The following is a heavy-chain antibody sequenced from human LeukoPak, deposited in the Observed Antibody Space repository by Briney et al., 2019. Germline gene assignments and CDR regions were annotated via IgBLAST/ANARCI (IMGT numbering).Heavy chain of an antibody. J-gene: IGHJ4*02. CDR2: ISGSGGST. V-gene: IGHV3-23*01. Sequence: GGSLRLFCAASGFTFSSYAMSWVRQAPGKGLEWVSAISGSGGSTYYADSVKGRFTISRDNSKNTLYLQMNSLRAEDTAVYYCANTYYYGSGSYHWGQGTLVTVSS. CDR1: GFTFSSYA. CDR3: ANTYYYGSGSYH. D-gene: IGHD3-10*01.